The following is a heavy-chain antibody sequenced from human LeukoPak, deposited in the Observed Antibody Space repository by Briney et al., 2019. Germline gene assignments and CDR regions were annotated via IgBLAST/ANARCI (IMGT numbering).Heavy chain of an antibody. Sequence: SETLSLTCTVSGGSVSSDYWNWIRQPPGKGLEWIGYIHNNGNTNDNPSLKSRVTISMDASKNQFSLRLSSVTAADTALYYCARRSTYGFFDYWGRGTLVTVSS. CDR1: GGSVSSDY. D-gene: IGHD3-3*01. CDR3: ARRSTYGFFDY. J-gene: IGHJ4*02. V-gene: IGHV4-59*08. CDR2: IHNNGNT.